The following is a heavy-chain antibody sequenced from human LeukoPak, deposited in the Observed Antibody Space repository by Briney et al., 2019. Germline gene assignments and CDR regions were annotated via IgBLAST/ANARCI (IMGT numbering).Heavy chain of an antibody. J-gene: IGHJ4*02. CDR2: INPNSGGT. D-gene: IGHD3-22*01. CDR3: ARERYYDSSGYSFDY. CDR1: GYTFTGYY. V-gene: IGHV1-2*02. Sequence: ASVKVSCKASGYTFTGYYTHWVRQAPGQGLEWMGWINPNSGGTNYAQKFQGRVTMTRDTSISTAYMELSRLRSDDTAVYYCARERYYDSSGYSFDYRGQGTLVTVSS.